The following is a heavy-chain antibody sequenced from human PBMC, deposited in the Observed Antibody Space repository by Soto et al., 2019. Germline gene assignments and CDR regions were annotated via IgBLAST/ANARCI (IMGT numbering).Heavy chain of an antibody. CDR1: GYNFAGYW. Sequence: GESLKISCKGSGYNFAGYWIAWVRQMPGKGLELMGIIYPSDSDTRYRPSFQGQVTISADKSISSAYLQWSSLKASDTAMYFCARRVGGLQHLDYWGQGTLVTVSS. D-gene: IGHD1-26*01. CDR2: IYPSDSDT. V-gene: IGHV5-51*01. CDR3: ARRVGGLQHLDY. J-gene: IGHJ4*02.